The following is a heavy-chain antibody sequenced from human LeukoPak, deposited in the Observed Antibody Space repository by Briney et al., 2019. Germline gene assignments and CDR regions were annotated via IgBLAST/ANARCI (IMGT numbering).Heavy chain of an antibody. D-gene: IGHD6-13*01. CDR2: INSDGSST. Sequence: GGSLRLSCAASGFTFSSYWMHWVRQAPGKGLVWVSRINSDGSSTSYADSVKGRFTISRDNAKNTLYLQMNSLRAEDTAVYYCARARGIAAASNWFDPWGQGTLVTVSS. CDR1: GFTFSSYW. J-gene: IGHJ5*02. V-gene: IGHV3-74*01. CDR3: ARARGIAAASNWFDP.